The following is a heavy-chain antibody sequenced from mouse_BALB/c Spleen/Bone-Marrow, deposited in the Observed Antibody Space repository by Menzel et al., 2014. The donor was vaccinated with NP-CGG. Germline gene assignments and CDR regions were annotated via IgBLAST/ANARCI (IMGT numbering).Heavy chain of an antibody. CDR2: ISNGGGSI. V-gene: IGHV5-12-2*01. CDR1: GFTFSSYT. CDR3: ASHYYDSSPFAY. J-gene: IGHJ3*01. D-gene: IGHD1-1*01. Sequence: EVKLMDSGGGLVQPGGSLKLSCAASGFTFSSYTMSWVRQTPEKRLVWVAYISNGGGSIYYPDTVKGRFTISRDNDKNTLYLQMSSLKSEDTAMYYCASHYYDSSPFAYWGQGTLVTVSA.